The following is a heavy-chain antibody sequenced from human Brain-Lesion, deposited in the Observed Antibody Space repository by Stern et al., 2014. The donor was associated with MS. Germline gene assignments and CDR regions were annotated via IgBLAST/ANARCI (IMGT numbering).Heavy chain of an antibody. CDR2: IYDSGAT. J-gene: IGHJ5*02. V-gene: IGHV4-31*03. CDR1: GDSINSGGHY. Sequence: QVQLVQSGPGLVKPSQTLSLTCTVSGDSINSGGHYWSWIRQRPGKGLERIGYIYDSGATFYSPSLKGRVTISLDTSKNQFSLTLSSVTAADTAIYYCASRWSGTYYGQNWFDPWGQGILVTVSS. D-gene: IGHD1-26*01. CDR3: ASRWSGTYYGQNWFDP.